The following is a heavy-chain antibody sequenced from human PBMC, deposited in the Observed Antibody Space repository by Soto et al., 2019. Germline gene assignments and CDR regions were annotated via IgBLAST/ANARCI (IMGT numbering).Heavy chain of an antibody. Sequence: QVQLVQSGAEVKKPGASVKVSCKASGYTFTSYYMHWVRQAPGQGLEWMGIINPSGGSTSYALKFQGRVTMTRDTSTSTVYMELSSLRSEDTAVYYCARDLGSGSYYNDEEEYYYYGMDVWGQGTTVTVSS. CDR2: INPSGGST. J-gene: IGHJ6*02. V-gene: IGHV1-46*01. D-gene: IGHD3-10*01. CDR3: ARDLGSGSYYNDEEEYYYYGMDV. CDR1: GYTFTSYY.